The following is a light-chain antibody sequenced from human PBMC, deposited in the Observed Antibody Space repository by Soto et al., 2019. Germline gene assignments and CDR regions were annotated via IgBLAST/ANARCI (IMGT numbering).Light chain of an antibody. V-gene: IGLV1-40*01. CDR3: QSYDSSLSGYV. CDR2: GNS. CDR1: SSNIGAGYD. Sequence: HSVLTQPPSVSGAPGQRVTISCTGSSSNIGAGYDVHWYQQLPGTAPKLLIYGNSNRPSGVPDRFSGSKSGTSASLAITGLQAEDEADYYCQSYDSSLSGYVFGTGTTVTVL. J-gene: IGLJ1*01.